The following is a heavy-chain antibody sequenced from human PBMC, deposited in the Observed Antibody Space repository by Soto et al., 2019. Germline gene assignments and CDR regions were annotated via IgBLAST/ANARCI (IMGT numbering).Heavy chain of an antibody. CDR2: INPNSGGT. CDR3: ARDYDFWSGHAAFDI. D-gene: IGHD3-3*01. V-gene: IGHV1-2*02. Sequence: ASVKVSCKASGYTFTGYYMHWVRQAPGQGLEWMGWINPNSGGTNYAQKFQGRVTMTRDTSISTAYMELSRLRSDDTAVYYCARDYDFWSGHAAFDIWGQGTMVTVSS. CDR1: GYTFTGYY. J-gene: IGHJ3*02.